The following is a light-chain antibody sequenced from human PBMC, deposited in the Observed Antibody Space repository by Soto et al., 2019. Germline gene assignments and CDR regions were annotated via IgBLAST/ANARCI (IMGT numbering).Light chain of an antibody. CDR2: DAS. Sequence: EIVLTKSPDTMSLAPGERATLSCRASQSVRSSLAWYQQKPGQAPRLLIYDASNRATGIPARFSGSGSGTDFTLTISSLEPEDFAVYYCQQRSNWPPEVTFGPGTKVEIK. CDR3: QQRSNWPPEVT. V-gene: IGKV3-11*01. CDR1: QSVRSS. J-gene: IGKJ3*01.